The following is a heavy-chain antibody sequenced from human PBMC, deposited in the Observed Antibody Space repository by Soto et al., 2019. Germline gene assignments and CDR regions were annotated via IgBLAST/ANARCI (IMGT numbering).Heavy chain of an antibody. V-gene: IGHV4-34*01. Sequence: SETLSLTCGVYGGSFSGYYWTWIRQAPGKGLEWIGEIHHSGGTNYNSSLKSRVTISVDTSKNQLSLTLYSVTAADTAVYYCARDRQYYQFWSGYQNERPYGMDVWGQGTTVTVSS. CDR1: GGSFSGYY. CDR3: ARDRQYYQFWSGYQNERPYGMDV. CDR2: IHHSGGT. J-gene: IGHJ6*02. D-gene: IGHD3-3*02.